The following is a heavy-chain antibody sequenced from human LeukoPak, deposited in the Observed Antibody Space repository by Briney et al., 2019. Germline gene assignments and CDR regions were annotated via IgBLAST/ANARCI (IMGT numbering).Heavy chain of an antibody. Sequence: SETLSLTCTVSGGSISSYYWSWIRQPAGKGLEWIGRIYTSGSTNYNASLKSRVSMSVDTSKNQFSLKLSSVTAADTAVYYCATTMVRGVYYFDYWGQGTLVTVSS. V-gene: IGHV4-4*07. CDR3: ATTMVRGVYYFDY. J-gene: IGHJ4*02. CDR1: GGSISSYY. CDR2: IYTSGST. D-gene: IGHD3-10*01.